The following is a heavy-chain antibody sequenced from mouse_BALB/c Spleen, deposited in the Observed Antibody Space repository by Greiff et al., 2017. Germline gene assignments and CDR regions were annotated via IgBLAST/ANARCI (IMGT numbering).Heavy chain of an antibody. J-gene: IGHJ3*01. CDR2: INPYNGGT. D-gene: IGHD2-4*01. Sequence: VQLKESGPELVKPGASMKISCKASGYSFTGYTMNWVKQSHGKNLEWIGLINPYNGGTSYNQKFKGKATLTVDKSSSTAYMELLSLTSEDSAVYYCARGGFDYDVWFAYWGQGTLVTVSA. V-gene: IGHV1-18*01. CDR3: ARGGFDYDVWFAY. CDR1: GYSFTGYT.